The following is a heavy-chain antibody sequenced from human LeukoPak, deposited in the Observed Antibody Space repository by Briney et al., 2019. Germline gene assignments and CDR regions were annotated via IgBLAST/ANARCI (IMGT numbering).Heavy chain of an antibody. D-gene: IGHD3-10*01. CDR2: INHSGST. CDR1: GGSFSGYY. J-gene: IGHJ2*01. V-gene: IGHV4-34*01. CDR3: AREAYYYGSGSYYNVPFWYFDL. Sequence: PSETLSLTCAVYGGSFSGYYWSWIRQPPGKGLEWIGEINHSGSTNYNPSHKSRVTISVDTSKNQFSLKLSSVTAADTAVYYCAREAYYYGSGSYYNVPFWYFDLWGRGTLVTVSS.